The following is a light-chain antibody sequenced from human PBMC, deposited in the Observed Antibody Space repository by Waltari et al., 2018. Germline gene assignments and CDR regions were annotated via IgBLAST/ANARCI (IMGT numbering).Light chain of an antibody. CDR2: AAS. CDR3: QQYSSLPFT. J-gene: IGKJ2*01. Sequence: DIQMTQSPSSLSASVGDRVTITCRATHGINSSLAWFQKKSGKAPKLLVFAASRLVTGVASRFSGSGSGTDYTLTINSLQPEDIGTFYCQQYSSLPFTFGQGTKLDI. V-gene: IGKV1-NL1*01. CDR1: HGINSS.